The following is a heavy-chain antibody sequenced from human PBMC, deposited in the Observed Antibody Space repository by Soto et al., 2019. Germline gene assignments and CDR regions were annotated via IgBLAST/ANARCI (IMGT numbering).Heavy chain of an antibody. CDR1: GFTFSRYS. V-gene: IGHV3-48*02. CDR2: ISSSSSTI. J-gene: IGHJ3*02. Sequence: EVQLVESGGGLVQPGGSLRLSCAASGFTFSRYSMNWVRQAPGKGLEWVSYISSSSSTIYYADSVKGRFTISRDNAKNLLYQQMNSMIDEDTAGYYCGGDSIGYFYPDVFDSWCQGTMGTVSS. CDR3: GGDSIGYFYPDVFDS. D-gene: IGHD3-22*01.